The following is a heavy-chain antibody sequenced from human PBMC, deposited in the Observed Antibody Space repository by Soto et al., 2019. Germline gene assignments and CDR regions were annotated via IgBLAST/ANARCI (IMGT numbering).Heavy chain of an antibody. CDR2: AYYSGST. D-gene: IGHD2-21*01. Sequence: SETLSLTXDVSGDSISTYYWSWIRQPPGKGLEWIGYAYYSGSTLYNPSLESRVTMSIDMSKKQVSLKLTSVIAADTAVYYCARTRMIESWIDYWGHGTLVTVSS. J-gene: IGHJ4*01. V-gene: IGHV4-59*01. CDR1: GDSISTYY. CDR3: ARTRMIESWIDY.